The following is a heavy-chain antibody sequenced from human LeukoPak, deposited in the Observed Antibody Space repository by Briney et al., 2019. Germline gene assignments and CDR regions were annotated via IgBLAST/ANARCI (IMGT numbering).Heavy chain of an antibody. CDR3: ARHRIVVVTGVRDAFDI. CDR2: IYYSGST. Sequence: PSETLSLTCTVSGGSISSSSYYWGWIPQPPGKGVEWVGSIYYSGSTYYNPSLKSRVTISVDTSKNQFSLKLSSVTAADTAVYYCARHRIVVVTGVRDAFDIWGQGTMVTVSS. D-gene: IGHD2-21*02. J-gene: IGHJ3*02. CDR1: GGSISSSSYY. V-gene: IGHV4-39*01.